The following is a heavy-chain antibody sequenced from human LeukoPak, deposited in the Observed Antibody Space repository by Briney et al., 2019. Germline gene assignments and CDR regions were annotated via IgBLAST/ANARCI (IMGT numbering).Heavy chain of an antibody. D-gene: IGHD2-8*02. Sequence: PGGSLRLSCAASGFTFSSHWMHWVRQAPGKGLVWVSGISTDGSRPRYADSVNGRFTISRDNAKNTLYLQMNSLRAEDTAVYFCVRDPYCTGGDCYSFDPWGQGTLVTVSS. CDR2: ISTDGSRP. CDR1: GFTFSSHW. V-gene: IGHV3-74*01. CDR3: VRDPYCTGGDCYSFDP. J-gene: IGHJ5*02.